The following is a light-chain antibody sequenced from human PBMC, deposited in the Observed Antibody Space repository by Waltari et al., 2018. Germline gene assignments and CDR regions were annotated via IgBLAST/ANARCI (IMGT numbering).Light chain of an antibody. J-gene: IGKJ1*01. CDR2: DAS. V-gene: IGKV3-15*01. CDR1: QSVSSK. CDR3: QQYNQWPRT. Sequence: IVMTLSPATLSVSPGESATLSCRASQSVSSKLTWYQQIPGQAPRLLIYDASTRATAIPARFTAGGSGTEFTLSISSLQSEDFAVYYCQQYNQWPRTFGQGTKVEIK.